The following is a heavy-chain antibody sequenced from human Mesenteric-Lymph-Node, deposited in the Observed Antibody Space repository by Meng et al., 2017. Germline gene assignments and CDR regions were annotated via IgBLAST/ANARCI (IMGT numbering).Heavy chain of an antibody. D-gene: IGHD3-10*01. J-gene: IGHJ4*02. CDR2: INHSGST. CDR1: GGSFSGYY. CDR3: ATTSGDDY. V-gene: IGHV4-34*01. Sequence: SETLSLTCAVYGGSFSGYYWSWIRQPPGKGLEWIGEINHSGSTNYNPSLKSRVTISVDTSKNQFSLKLSSVTAADTAVYYCATTSGDDYWGQGTLVTVSS.